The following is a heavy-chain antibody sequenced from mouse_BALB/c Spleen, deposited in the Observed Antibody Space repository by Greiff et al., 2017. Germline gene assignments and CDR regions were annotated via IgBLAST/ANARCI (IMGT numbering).Heavy chain of an antibody. CDR1: GFTFSSYG. V-gene: IGHV5-6-3*01. J-gene: IGHJ2*01. CDR3: ARVGGGFDY. CDR2: INSNGGST. Sequence: EVHLVESGGGLVQPGGSLKLSCAASGFTFSSYGMSWVRQTPDKRLELVATINSNGGSTYYPDSVKGRFTISRDNAKNTLYLQMSSLKSEDTAMYYCARVGGGFDYWGQGTTLTVSS.